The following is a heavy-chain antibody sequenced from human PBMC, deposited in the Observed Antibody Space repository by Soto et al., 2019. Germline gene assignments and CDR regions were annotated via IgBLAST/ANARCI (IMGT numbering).Heavy chain of an antibody. Sequence: EVQLVQSGAEVKKPGESLRISCKGSGYDFTRTWIGWVRQLPGKGLDWMGIIYPGDSETRYSPSFQGQVTISADKSISTAYLQWSSLKTSDTAMYYCARLVGAYDSYFDHWGQGTRVTVSS. CDR3: ARLVGAYDSYFDH. CDR1: GYDFTRTW. CDR2: IYPGDSET. J-gene: IGHJ4*02. V-gene: IGHV5-51*01. D-gene: IGHD5-12*01.